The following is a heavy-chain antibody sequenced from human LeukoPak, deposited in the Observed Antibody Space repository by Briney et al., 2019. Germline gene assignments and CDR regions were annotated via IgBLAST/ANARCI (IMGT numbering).Heavy chain of an antibody. Sequence: SETLSLTCTISSDSISNYDWNWIRQPRGKGLEWIGYMYYSGSTNYNPSLKSRITISLDTSKNHVSLKLRSVTAADTAVYYCARGEAGATTDFDYWGQGTLVTVSS. J-gene: IGHJ4*02. CDR2: MYYSGST. CDR1: SDSISNYD. D-gene: IGHD1-26*01. V-gene: IGHV4-59*01. CDR3: ARGEAGATTDFDY.